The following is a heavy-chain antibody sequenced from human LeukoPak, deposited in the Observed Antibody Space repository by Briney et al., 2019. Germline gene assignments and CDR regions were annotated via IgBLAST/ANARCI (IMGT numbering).Heavy chain of an antibody. CDR2: IYTSGSA. V-gene: IGHV4-4*07. CDR1: GGSISSYY. CDR3: ARGGWYNSSWHHFDY. Sequence: SETLSLTCTVSGGSISSYYWSWIRQPAGKGLEGIGHIYTSGSASDNPSLKSRVIMSVDTSKNQFSLKLTSVTAADTAVYFCARGGWYNSSWHHFDYWGQGTVVTVSS. J-gene: IGHJ4*02. D-gene: IGHD6-13*01.